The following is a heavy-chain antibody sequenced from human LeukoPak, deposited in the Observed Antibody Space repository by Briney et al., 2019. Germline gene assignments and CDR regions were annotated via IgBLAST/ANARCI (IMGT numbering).Heavy chain of an antibody. CDR1: GYSISSGYY. CDR3: ARLTRSGGSIAAAGKYYFDY. D-gene: IGHD6-13*01. V-gene: IGHV4-38-2*02. Sequence: SETLSLTCTVSGYSISSGYYWGWIRPPPGKGLEWIGSIYHSGSTYYNPSLKSRVTISVDTSKNQFSLKLSSVTAADTAVYYCARLTRSGGSIAAAGKYYFDYWGQGTLVAVSS. CDR2: IYHSGST. J-gene: IGHJ4*02.